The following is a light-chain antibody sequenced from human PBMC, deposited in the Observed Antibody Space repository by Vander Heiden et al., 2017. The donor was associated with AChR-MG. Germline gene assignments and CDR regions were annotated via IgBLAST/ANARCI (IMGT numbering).Light chain of an antibody. Sequence: SALTPPPSGAGAPGQRVTVTCTGSSSNLGARYNDHWYQQLPRSAPKPLVFGNDNRPSAVPDRFSGSKSGTSASPAITGLQAEDEADYYCQSYDNNVTGPKWVFGGGTKLTVL. CDR2: GND. CDR3: QSYDNNVTGPKWV. CDR1: SSNLGARYN. J-gene: IGLJ3*02. V-gene: IGLV1-40*01.